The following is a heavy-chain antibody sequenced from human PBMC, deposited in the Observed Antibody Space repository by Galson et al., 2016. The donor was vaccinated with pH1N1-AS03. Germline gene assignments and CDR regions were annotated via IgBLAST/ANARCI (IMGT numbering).Heavy chain of an antibody. V-gene: IGHV4-4*01. D-gene: IGHD3-16*02. CDR1: GGSMTSPDW. CDR3: ASAGYHTPGYHY. CDR2: VHYSGTT. J-gene: IGHJ4*02. Sequence: ETLSLTCAVSGGSMTSPDWWTWVRQPPGKGLEWIGEVHYSGTTSYHPSLNSRATMSIDKSNTQFSLNLGSVTAAATALYFCASAGYHTPGYHYWGQGALVTVSS.